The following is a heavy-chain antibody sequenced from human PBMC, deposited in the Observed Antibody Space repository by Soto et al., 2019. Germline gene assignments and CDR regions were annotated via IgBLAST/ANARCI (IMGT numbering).Heavy chain of an antibody. CDR1: GASINNGAYF. V-gene: IGHV4-30-4*08. Sequence: SETLSLTCTVSGASINNGAYFWSLIRQPPGKGLEWIGYIYYTGTTYYDPSLKSRVTISIDMSKNQFSLNLGSVTAADTAVYYCSRDGWQSVDVWGQGTTVTVSS. CDR2: IYYTGTT. D-gene: IGHD2-15*01. CDR3: SRDGWQSVDV. J-gene: IGHJ6*02.